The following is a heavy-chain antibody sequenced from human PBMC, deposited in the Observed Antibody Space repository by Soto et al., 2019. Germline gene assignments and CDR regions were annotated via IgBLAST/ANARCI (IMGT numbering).Heavy chain of an antibody. Sequence: QVQLLQSGTEVKEPGASVKVSCKASGYTFPSLVTTWVRQAPGQGLEWGGWTTASNTPTNYAQKLPGRVPMTTDTSTTTAYMELRSLRSDDTAIYYCARGGYSRGYHYWGQGTLVTVSS. CDR1: GYTFPSLV. CDR3: ARGGYSRGYHY. J-gene: IGHJ4*02. D-gene: IGHD3-22*01. CDR2: TTASNTPT. V-gene: IGHV1-18*01.